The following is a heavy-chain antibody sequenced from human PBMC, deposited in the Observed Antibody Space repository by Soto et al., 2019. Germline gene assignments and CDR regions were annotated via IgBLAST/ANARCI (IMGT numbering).Heavy chain of an antibody. J-gene: IGHJ4*01. D-gene: IGHD6-19*01. CDR1: GLTFSNYW. V-gene: IGHV3-7*01. CDR2: IKQDGSEK. Sequence: GGSLILSCAASGLTFSNYWMSWVRQAPGKGLEWVANIKQDGSEKYYVDSVKGRFTLSRDNAQNSLQLQMNSLRAEDTAIYFCERVAYGNGWIFDHWGQGTLVTVSS. CDR3: ERVAYGNGWIFDH.